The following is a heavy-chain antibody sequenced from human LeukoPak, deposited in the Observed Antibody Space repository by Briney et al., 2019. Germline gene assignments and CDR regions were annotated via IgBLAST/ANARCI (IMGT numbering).Heavy chain of an antibody. CDR2: IKEDGSEK. J-gene: IGHJ5*02. CDR1: GFIFGNHW. D-gene: IGHD4-11*01. V-gene: IGHV3-7*03. CDR3: LRDEYRAWGS. Sequence: HSGGSLRLSCVASGFIFGNHWMGWVRQAPGKGLEWVADIKEDGSEKTYVDSVRGRFTISRDNAQNSLYLQMNNLRPEDTAVYYCLRDEYRAWGSWGQGTPVTVSS.